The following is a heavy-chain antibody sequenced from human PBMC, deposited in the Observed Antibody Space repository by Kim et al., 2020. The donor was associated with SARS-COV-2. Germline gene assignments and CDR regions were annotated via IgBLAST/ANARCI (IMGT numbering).Heavy chain of an antibody. CDR2: INPNSGGT. D-gene: IGHD3-16*01. Sequence: ASVKVSCKASGYTFTGYYMHWVRQAPGQGLEWMGWINPNSGGTNYAQKFQGRVTMTRDTSISTAYMELSRLRSDDTAVYYCARVRRDGPRGNRDFDYWGQGTLVTVSS. J-gene: IGHJ4*02. CDR3: ARVRRDGPRGNRDFDY. V-gene: IGHV1-2*02. CDR1: GYTFTGYY.